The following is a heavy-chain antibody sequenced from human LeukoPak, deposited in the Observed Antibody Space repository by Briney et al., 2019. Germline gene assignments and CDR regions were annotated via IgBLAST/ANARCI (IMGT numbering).Heavy chain of an antibody. V-gene: IGHV3-23*01. CDR1: GFILSNYA. D-gene: IGHD3-10*01. CDR2: ISAGGGGL. Sequence: GGSLRLSCAASGFILSNYAMSWVRQAPGKGLEWVSSISAGGGGLYYADSVKGRFTISRDNSKNTLYLQMNSLRAEDTAVYYCAKEAVRRFDFDYWGQGTLVTVSS. J-gene: IGHJ4*02. CDR3: AKEAVRRFDFDY.